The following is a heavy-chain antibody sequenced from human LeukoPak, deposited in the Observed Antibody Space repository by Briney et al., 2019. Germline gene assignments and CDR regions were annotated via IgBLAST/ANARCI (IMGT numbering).Heavy chain of an antibody. J-gene: IGHJ4*02. D-gene: IGHD3-10*01. V-gene: IGHV1-8*01. CDR1: RYTFTSYD. CDR3: ARLSQTPDYYTLGGYYYLGY. CDR2: MNPNTGRT. Sequence: ASVKVSCKASRYTFTSYDINWVREAAGHGLEWMGWMNPNTGRTGYAQRFQGRITMTRDTSINTAYMELTKLRSEDTAIYYCARLSQTPDYYTLGGYYYLGYWGQGTPVTVSS.